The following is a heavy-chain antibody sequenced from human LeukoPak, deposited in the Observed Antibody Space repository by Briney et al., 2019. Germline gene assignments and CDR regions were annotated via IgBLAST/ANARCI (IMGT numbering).Heavy chain of an antibody. CDR1: GFTFRSYW. CDR2: INQGGSVK. V-gene: IGHV3-7*01. J-gene: IGHJ4*02. Sequence: GGSLRLSCAASGFTFRSYWMSWVRQAPGKGLEWVANINQGGSVKYYVDSVKGRFTVSRDDAKNSLYVQMNSLRDEDTAVYYCARVGYSGWNLEYWGQGTLVTVSS. CDR3: ARVGYSGWNLEY. D-gene: IGHD5-12*01.